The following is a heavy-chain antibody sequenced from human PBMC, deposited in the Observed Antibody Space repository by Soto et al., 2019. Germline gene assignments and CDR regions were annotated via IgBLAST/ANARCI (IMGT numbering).Heavy chain of an antibody. CDR2: TYYRSKWYN. D-gene: IGHD6-13*01. CDR1: GDSVTSDSAA. CDR3: ARGRIAAAGPGNWFDP. J-gene: IGHJ5*02. Sequence: SPTLSLTCAISGDSVTSDSAAWNWIMQSPSRGLEWLGRTYYRSKWYNDYAVSVKSRITINPDTSKNQFSLQLNSVTPEDTAVNYCARGRIAAAGPGNWFDPWGQGTLVTVSS. V-gene: IGHV6-1*01.